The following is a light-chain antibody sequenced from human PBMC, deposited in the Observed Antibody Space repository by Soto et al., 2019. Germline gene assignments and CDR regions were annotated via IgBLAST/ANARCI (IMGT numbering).Light chain of an antibody. CDR1: QSVSSN. V-gene: IGKV3-15*01. CDR2: GAS. CDR3: QQYNNWPPMA. J-gene: IGKJ1*01. Sequence: EIVMTQSPATLSVSPGERATLSCRASQSVSSNLAWYQQKPGQAPRLLIYGASTRATVIPARFSGSGSGTEFTLTISSLKSEDFAVYHCQQYNNWPPMAFCQGTKVEIK.